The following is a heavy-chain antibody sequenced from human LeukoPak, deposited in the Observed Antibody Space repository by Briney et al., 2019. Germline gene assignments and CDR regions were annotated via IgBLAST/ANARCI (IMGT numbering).Heavy chain of an antibody. D-gene: IGHD3-22*01. CDR2: IYGIDSTI. V-gene: IGHV3-11*01. CDR1: GFTFSDYY. J-gene: IGHJ3*02. CDR3: ARDAYYYDSSSYYRNAFDI. Sequence: PGGSLRLSCAASGFTFSDYYMSWTRQAPGKGLEWLSYIYGIDSTISYAASVKGRFTISRDNAKNSLYLQMNSLRAEDTAVYYCARDAYYYDSSSYYRNAFDIWGQGTVVTVSS.